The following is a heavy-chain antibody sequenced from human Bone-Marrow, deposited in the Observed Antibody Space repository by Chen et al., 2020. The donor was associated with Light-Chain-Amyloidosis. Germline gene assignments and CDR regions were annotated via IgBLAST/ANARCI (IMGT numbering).Heavy chain of an antibody. V-gene: IGHV1-2*02. CDR2: INPNSGGT. J-gene: IGHJ4*02. CDR1: GYTFTGYY. CDR3: AEGPYSNLGY. Sequence: QVQLVQSGAEVKKPGASVKVSCKASGYTFTGYYMHWVRQAPGQGLEWMGWINPNSGGTNYAQKFQGRVTITADEASSTAYMELSSLTSGDTAVYYCAEGPYSNLGYWGQGTLVTVSS. D-gene: IGHD4-4*01.